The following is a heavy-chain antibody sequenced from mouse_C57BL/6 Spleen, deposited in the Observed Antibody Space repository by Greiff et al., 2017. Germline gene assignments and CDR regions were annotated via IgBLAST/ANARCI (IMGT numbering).Heavy chain of an antibody. CDR3: ARPDCSIHYFDY. D-gene: IGHD2-5*01. Sequence: EVQLVESGGDLVKPGGSLKLSCAASGFTFSSYGMSWVRQTPDKRLEWVATISSGGSYTYYPDSVKGRFTISRDNAKNTLYLQMSSLKSEDTAMYYCARPDCSIHYFDYWGQGTTLTFSS. J-gene: IGHJ2*01. V-gene: IGHV5-6*01. CDR1: GFTFSSYG. CDR2: ISSGGSYT.